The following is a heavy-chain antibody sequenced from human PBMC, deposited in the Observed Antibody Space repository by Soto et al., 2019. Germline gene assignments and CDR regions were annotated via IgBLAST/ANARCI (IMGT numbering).Heavy chain of an antibody. J-gene: IGHJ4*02. CDR3: VVRGSGSIANFDY. CDR1: GGSFSGYY. V-gene: IGHV4-34*01. D-gene: IGHD3-10*01. CDR2: INHSGST. Sequence: PSETLSLTCAVYGGSFSGYYWSWIRQPPGKGLEWIGEINHSGSTNYNPSLKSRVTISVDTSKNQFSLKLSSVTAADTAVYYCVVRGSGSIANFDYWGQGTLVTVSS.